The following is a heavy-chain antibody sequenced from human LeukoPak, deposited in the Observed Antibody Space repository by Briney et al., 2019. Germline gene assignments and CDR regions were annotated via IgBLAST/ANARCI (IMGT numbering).Heavy chain of an antibody. V-gene: IGHV5-51*01. Sequence: GESLKISCKGSGYSFTSYWIGWVRQMPGKGLEWMGIIYPGDSDTRYSPSFQGQVTISADKSICTGDLQWSSMKASDTAMYYCARSMTRGWHIDYWGQGTLVIVSS. CDR3: ARSMTRGWHIDY. CDR1: GYSFTSYW. D-gene: IGHD4-11*01. J-gene: IGHJ4*02. CDR2: IYPGDSDT.